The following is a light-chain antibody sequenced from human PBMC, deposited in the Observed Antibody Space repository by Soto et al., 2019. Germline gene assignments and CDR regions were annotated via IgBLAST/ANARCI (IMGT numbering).Light chain of an antibody. CDR3: QQRSSWPPSLT. Sequence: EIVLTQSRATLSLSPGERATLSCRASQSVSSYLAWYQQKPGQAPRLLIYDASNRATGIPARFSGSGSGTDVTLTISSLEPEDFAVYYCQQRSSWPPSLTFGGGSKVEIK. CDR1: QSVSSY. CDR2: DAS. V-gene: IGKV3-11*01. J-gene: IGKJ4*01.